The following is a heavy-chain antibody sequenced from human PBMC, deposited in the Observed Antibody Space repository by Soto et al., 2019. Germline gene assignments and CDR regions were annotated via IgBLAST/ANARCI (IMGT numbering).Heavy chain of an antibody. CDR3: AGGTYFDSAWGTYRVGSSGCFDY. Sequence: QVQLQESGPGLVKPSQTLSLTCSISGGSISSGDNYWSWIRQPPGKGLEWIGYIHSSGSTFYNPSLKSRVTISIDTSKNQFSLKLSSVTAADTAVYSCAGGTYFDSAWGTYRVGSSGCFDYWGQGTLVSVSS. CDR1: GGSISSGDNY. CDR2: IHSSGST. J-gene: IGHJ4*02. V-gene: IGHV4-30-4*01. D-gene: IGHD3-16*02.